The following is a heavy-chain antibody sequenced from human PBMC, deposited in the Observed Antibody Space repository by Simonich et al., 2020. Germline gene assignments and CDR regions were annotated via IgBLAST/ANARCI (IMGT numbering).Heavy chain of an antibody. J-gene: IGHJ4*02. CDR2: ISCWGGST. D-gene: IGHD1-7*01. V-gene: IGHV3-23*01. CDR1: GFTFSSYA. Sequence: EVQLLESGGGLVQPGGSLRLSCAASGFTFSSYAMGWVRQAPGKGLEWGYAISCWGGSTYYAYAVKGRFTISRDNSKNTLYLQMNSLRAEDTAVYYCAKRSGVSITGTFDYWGQGTLVTVSS. CDR3: AKRSGVSITGTFDY.